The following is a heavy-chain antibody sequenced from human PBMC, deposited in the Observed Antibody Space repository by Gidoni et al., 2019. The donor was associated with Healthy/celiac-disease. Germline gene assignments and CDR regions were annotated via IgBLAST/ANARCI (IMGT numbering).Heavy chain of an antibody. CDR3: AKDKGRGGAVAP. V-gene: IGHV3-23*01. J-gene: IGHJ5*02. CDR1: GFTFSSYA. Sequence: EVQLLEYGGGLVQPGGSLRLSCAASGFTFSSYAMSWVRQAPGKGLEWVSAISGSGGSTYYADSVKGRFTISRDNSKNTLYLQMNSLRAEDTAVYYCAKDKGRGGAVAPWGQGTQVTVSS. CDR2: ISGSGGST. D-gene: IGHD6-19*01.